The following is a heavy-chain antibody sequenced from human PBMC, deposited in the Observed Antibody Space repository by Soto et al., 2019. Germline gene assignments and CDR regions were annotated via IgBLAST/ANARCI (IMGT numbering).Heavy chain of an antibody. V-gene: IGHV1-18*01. CDR2: ISAYNGNT. CDR1: GYTFTSYG. J-gene: IGHJ6*02. D-gene: IGHD6-13*01. Sequence: QVQLVQSGAEVKKPGASVKVSCKASGYTFTSYGISWVRQAPGQGLEWMGWISAYNGNTNYAQKLQGRVTMTTDTSTSTAYMELRSLRSEDTAVYYCATFSIAATDPYGMDVWGQGNTVTVSS. CDR3: ATFSIAATDPYGMDV.